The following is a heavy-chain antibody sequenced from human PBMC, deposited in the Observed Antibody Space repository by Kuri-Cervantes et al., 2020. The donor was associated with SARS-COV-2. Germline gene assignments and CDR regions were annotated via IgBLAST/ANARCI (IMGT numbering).Heavy chain of an antibody. CDR2: IRYDGSNK. D-gene: IGHD3-9*01. V-gene: IGHV3-30*02. Sequence: GESLKISCAASGFSFSAYGMYWVRQAPGKGLEWVAFIRYDGSNKYYADSVKGRLTISRDNSKNTLYLQMNSLRAEDTAVYYCAKAGGTISPTADYWGQGTLVTVSS. J-gene: IGHJ4*02. CDR1: GFSFSAYG. CDR3: AKAGGTISPTADY.